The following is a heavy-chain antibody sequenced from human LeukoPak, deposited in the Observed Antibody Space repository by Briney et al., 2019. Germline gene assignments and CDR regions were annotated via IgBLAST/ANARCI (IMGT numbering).Heavy chain of an antibody. CDR2: IIPIFGTA. CDR1: GGTFSSYA. J-gene: IGHJ4*02. V-gene: IGHV1-69*06. CDR3: ARAGYYDSSGYHGY. Sequence: SVKVSCKASGGTFSSYAISWVRQAPGQGLEWMGGIIPIFGTANYAQKFQGRVTITADKSTSTAYMELSSLRSEDTAVYYCARAGYYDSSGYHGYWGQGTLVTVSS. D-gene: IGHD3-22*01.